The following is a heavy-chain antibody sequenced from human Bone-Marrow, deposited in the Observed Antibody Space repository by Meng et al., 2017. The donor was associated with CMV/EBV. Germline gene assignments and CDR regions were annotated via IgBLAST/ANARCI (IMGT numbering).Heavy chain of an antibody. CDR3: ARPRDYDFWSGYYPIYYYYGMDV. D-gene: IGHD3-3*01. CDR2: IIPILGIA. V-gene: IGHV1-69*10. Sequence: KISCKASGGTFSSYAISWVRQAPGQGLEWMGGIIPILGIANYAQKFQGRVTITADKSTSTAYMELSSLRSEDTAVYYCARPRDYDFWSGYYPIYYYYGMDVWGQGTTVTVSS. CDR1: GGTFSSYA. J-gene: IGHJ6*02.